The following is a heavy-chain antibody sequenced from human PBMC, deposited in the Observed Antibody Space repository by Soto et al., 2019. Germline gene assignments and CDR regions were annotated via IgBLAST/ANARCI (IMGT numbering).Heavy chain of an antibody. J-gene: IGHJ4*02. CDR2: INSGNGNT. CDR1: GFIFTTHA. CDR3: ARRNNSGPIDH. Sequence: QVQLVQSGAEVKEPGASVQISCKASGFIFTTHAIHWIRQAPGQRLEWMGWINSGNGNTKYSERLQDRVTITRDTSASTAYLELSSLRSEDRAVYSCARRNNSGPIDHWGQGTLVIVSS. D-gene: IGHD3-22*01. V-gene: IGHV1-3*01.